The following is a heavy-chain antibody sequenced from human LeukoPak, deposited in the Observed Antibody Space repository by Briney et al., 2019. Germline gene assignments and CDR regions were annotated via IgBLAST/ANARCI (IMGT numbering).Heavy chain of an antibody. V-gene: IGHV4-39*07. J-gene: IGHJ4*02. CDR1: GGSISSSSYY. CDR2: IYYSGST. Sequence: SETLSLTCTVSGGSISSSSYYWGWIRQPPGKGLEWIGSIYYSGSTNYNPSLKSRVTISVDTSKNQFSLKLSSVTAVDTAVYYCARADTANYYFDYWGQGTLVTVSS. D-gene: IGHD5-18*01. CDR3: ARADTANYYFDY.